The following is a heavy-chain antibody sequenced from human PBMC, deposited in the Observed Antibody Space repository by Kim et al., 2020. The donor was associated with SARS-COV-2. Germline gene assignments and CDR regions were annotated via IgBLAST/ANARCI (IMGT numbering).Heavy chain of an antibody. V-gene: IGHV4-39*01. D-gene: IGHD3-22*01. CDR2: IYYSGST. CDR3: ATSTDTSGDY. J-gene: IGHJ4*02. Sequence: SETLSLTCTVSGGSISSSSYYWGWIRQPPGKGLEWIGSIYYSGSTYYNPSLKSRVTISVDTSKNQFSLKLSSVTAADTAVYYCATSTDTSGDYWGQGTLVTVSS. CDR1: GGSISSSSYY.